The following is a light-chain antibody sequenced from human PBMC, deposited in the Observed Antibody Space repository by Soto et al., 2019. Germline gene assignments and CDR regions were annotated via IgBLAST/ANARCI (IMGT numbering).Light chain of an antibody. CDR3: SSYAGSSNV. CDR1: SSDVGGYNF. CDR2: EVS. J-gene: IGLJ1*01. Sequence: QSALTQPPSASGSPGQSVTIYCTGTSSDVGGYNFVSWYQQHPGKAPKLIIYEVSKRPSGVPDRFFGFKSGNTASLTVSGLQAEDEADYYCSSYAGSSNVFGTGTKLTVL. V-gene: IGLV2-8*01.